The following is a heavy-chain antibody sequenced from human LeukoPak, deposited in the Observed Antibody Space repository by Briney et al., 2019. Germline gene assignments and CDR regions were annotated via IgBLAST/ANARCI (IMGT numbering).Heavy chain of an antibody. J-gene: IGHJ4*02. CDR3: ARGRRRFKTAAAYNDY. CDR2: INHSGST. D-gene: IGHD6-13*01. V-gene: IGHV4-39*07. CDR1: GGSISSGSYY. Sequence: PSQTLSLTCTVSGGSISSGSYYWSWIRQPPGKGLEWIGEINHSGSTNYNPSLESRVTISVDTSKNQFSLKLSSVTAADTAVYYCARGRRRFKTAAAYNDYWGQGTLVTVSS.